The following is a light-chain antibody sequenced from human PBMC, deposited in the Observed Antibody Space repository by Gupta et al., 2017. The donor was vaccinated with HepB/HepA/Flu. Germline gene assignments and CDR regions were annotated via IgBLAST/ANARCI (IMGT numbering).Light chain of an antibody. J-gene: IGLJ3*02. Sequence: QTVVTQGPSLSASPGGAVTLTCALSPGSVSTTAYPSWYQQTPGQAPRTLIYNTKTRSSGVPDRFSGSILGNNAALTSTGAQADDESYYYCLLYMGSGIWVFGGGTKLTVL. CDR3: LLYMGSGIWV. CDR1: PGSVSTTAY. V-gene: IGLV8-61*01. CDR2: NTK.